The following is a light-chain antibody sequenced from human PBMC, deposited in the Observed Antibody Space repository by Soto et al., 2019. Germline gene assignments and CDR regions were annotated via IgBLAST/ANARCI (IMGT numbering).Light chain of an antibody. CDR1: QSISSW. V-gene: IGKV1-5*01. J-gene: IGKJ1*01. Sequence: DIQMTQSPSTLSASVGXRVTITCRASQSISSWLAWYQQKPGKAPKLLIYDASSLESGVPSRFSGSGSGTEFTLTISSLQPDDFATYYCQQYNSYSVTFGQGTKVDIK. CDR3: QQYNSYSVT. CDR2: DAS.